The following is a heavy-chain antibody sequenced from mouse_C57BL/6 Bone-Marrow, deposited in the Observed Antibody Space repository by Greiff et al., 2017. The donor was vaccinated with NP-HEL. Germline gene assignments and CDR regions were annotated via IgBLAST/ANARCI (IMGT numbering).Heavy chain of an antibody. V-gene: IGHV1-64*01. CDR3: AREDYYGIAWFAY. CDR2: IHPNSGST. CDR1: GYTFTSYW. Sequence: QVQLQQPGAELVKPGASVKLSCKASGYTFTSYWMHWVKQRPGQGLEWIGMIHPNSGSTNYNEKFKSKATLTVDKSSSTAYMQLSSLTSEDSAVYYCAREDYYGIAWFAYWGQGTLVTVSA. J-gene: IGHJ3*01. D-gene: IGHD1-1*01.